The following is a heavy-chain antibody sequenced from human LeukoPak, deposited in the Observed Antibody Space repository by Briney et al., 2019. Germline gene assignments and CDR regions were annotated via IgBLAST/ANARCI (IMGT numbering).Heavy chain of an antibody. CDR1: GGSVSSDDFC. CDR3: ARGPYCSSTSCYPRYYFDY. D-gene: IGHD2-2*01. V-gene: IGHV4-30-4*01. J-gene: IGHJ4*02. Sequence: SETLSLTCTVSGGSVSSDDFCWTWIRQPPGKGLEWIGYICYSGSTFYNPSLKSRVTISVDTSKNHFSLKLSSLTAADTAVYYCARGPYCSSTSCYPRYYFDYWGQGTLVTVSS. CDR2: ICYSGST.